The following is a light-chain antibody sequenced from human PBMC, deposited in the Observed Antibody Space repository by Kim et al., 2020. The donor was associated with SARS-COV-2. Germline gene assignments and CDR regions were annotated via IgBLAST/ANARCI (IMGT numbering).Light chain of an antibody. CDR3: QQRRDWPLT. CDR1: QYIGDW. J-gene: IGKJ4*01. Sequence: PWETATLSCRASQYIGDWLAWYQQRPGQAPRLLICDASNRAPGIPARVSGSGSGTDFTLTIRSLEPEDLGVYYCQQRRDWPLTFGGGTKVDI. V-gene: IGKV3-11*01. CDR2: DAS.